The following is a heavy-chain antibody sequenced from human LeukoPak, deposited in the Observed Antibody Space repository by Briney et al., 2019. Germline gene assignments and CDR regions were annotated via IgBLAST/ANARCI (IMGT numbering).Heavy chain of an antibody. D-gene: IGHD1-26*01. J-gene: IGHJ4*02. V-gene: IGHV1-18*01. CDR1: GYTFTSYG. CDR3: ARDMTKWELAYFDY. Sequence: ASVKVSCKASGYTFTSYGISWVRQAPGQGLEWMGWISAYNGNTNYAQKLQGRVTMTTDTSTSTAYMELRSLRSDDTAVYYCARDMTKWELAYFDYWGQGTLVTVSS. CDR2: ISAYNGNT.